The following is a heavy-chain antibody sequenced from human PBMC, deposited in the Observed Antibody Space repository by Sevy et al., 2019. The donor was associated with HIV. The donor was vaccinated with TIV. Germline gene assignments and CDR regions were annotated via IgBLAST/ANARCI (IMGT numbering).Heavy chain of an antibody. D-gene: IGHD3-10*01. J-gene: IGHJ6*02. CDR1: GFTFSSYA. Sequence: GGSLRLSCAASGFTFSSYAMHWVRQAPGKGLEWVAVISYDGSNKYYAYSVKGRFTISRDNSKNTLYLQMNSLRAEDTAVYYCARVHEPKGFLNYYYYGMDVWGQGTTVTVSS. V-gene: IGHV3-30-3*01. CDR2: ISYDGSNK. CDR3: ARVHEPKGFLNYYYYGMDV.